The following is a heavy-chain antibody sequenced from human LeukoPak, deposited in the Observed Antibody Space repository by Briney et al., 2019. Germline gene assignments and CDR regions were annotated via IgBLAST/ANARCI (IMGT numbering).Heavy chain of an antibody. D-gene: IGHD1-26*01. CDR3: ARDRTYKVGATRGAEYYFDY. V-gene: IGHV1-46*01. J-gene: IGHJ4*02. CDR2: INPSGGST. CDR1: GYTFTSYY. Sequence: GASVKVSCKASGYTFTSYYMHWVRQAPGQGLEWMGIINPSGGSTSYAQKFQGRITMTRDMSTSTVYMELSSLRSEDTAVYYCARDRTYKVGATRGAEYYFDYWGQGTLVTVSS.